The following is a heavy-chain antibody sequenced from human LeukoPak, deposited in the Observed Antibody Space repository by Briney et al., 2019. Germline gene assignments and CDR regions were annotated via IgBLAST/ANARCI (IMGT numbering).Heavy chain of an antibody. J-gene: IGHJ4*02. CDR1: GGSISSSSYY. Sequence: SETLSLTCTVSGGSISSSSYYWGWIRQPPGKGLEWIGSIYYSGSTYYNPSLKSRVTISVDTSKNQFSLKLSSVTAADTAVYYCARVLEGIAAAVDYWGQGTLVTVSS. V-gene: IGHV4-39*07. CDR2: IYYSGST. CDR3: ARVLEGIAAAVDY. D-gene: IGHD6-13*01.